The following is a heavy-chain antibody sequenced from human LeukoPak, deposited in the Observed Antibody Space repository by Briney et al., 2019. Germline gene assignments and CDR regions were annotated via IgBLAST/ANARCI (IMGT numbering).Heavy chain of an antibody. CDR3: ARAAAGNAFDI. D-gene: IGHD6-13*01. Sequence: SETLSLTCAVYGGSFSGYYWSWIRQPPGKGLEWIGEINHSGSTNYNPSLKSRVTISVDTSKNQFSLKLSSVTAADTAVYYCARAAAGNAFDIWGHGTMVTVSS. CDR2: INHSGST. V-gene: IGHV4-34*01. CDR1: GGSFSGYY. J-gene: IGHJ3*02.